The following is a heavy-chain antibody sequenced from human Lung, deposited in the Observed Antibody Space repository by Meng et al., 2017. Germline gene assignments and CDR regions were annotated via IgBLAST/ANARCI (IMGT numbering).Heavy chain of an antibody. J-gene: IGHJ4*02. V-gene: IGHV4-34*01. Sequence: QVQLKQWGGGLLKPSETLSLPCVVSGGSFSDYYWSWIRQPPGKGLEWIGEINHSGSTNYNPSLESRATISVDTSQNNLSLKLSSVTAADSAVYYCARGPTTMAHDFDYWGQGTLVTVSS. CDR3: ARGPTTMAHDFDY. CDR2: INHSGST. D-gene: IGHD4-11*01. CDR1: GGSFSDYY.